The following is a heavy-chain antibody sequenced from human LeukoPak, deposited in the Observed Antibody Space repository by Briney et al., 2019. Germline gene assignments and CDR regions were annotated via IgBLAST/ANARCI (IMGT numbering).Heavy chain of an antibody. V-gene: IGHV1-2*02. CDR2: VNPNSGGT. D-gene: IGHD6-19*01. CDR3: ATAPLNGYNSGWYSFDY. J-gene: IGHJ4*02. Sequence: ASVKVSCKASGYTFTAYYMHWVRQAPGQRLEWMGWVNPNSGGTNYAQKFQDRVTMTRDTSISTAYMELHRLRSDDTAVYYCATAPLNGYNSGWYSFDYWGQGALVTVSP. CDR1: GYTFTAYY.